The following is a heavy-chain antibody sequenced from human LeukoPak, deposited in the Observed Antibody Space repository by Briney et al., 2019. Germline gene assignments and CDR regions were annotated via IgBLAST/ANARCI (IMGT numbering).Heavy chain of an antibody. Sequence: GGTLRLSCAASGFTFSSYGMSWVRQAPGKGLEWVSAISGSGGSTYYADSVKGRFTISRDNSKNTLYLQMNSLRAEDTAVYYCAKDSSGYYGPYYFDYWGQGTLVTVSS. D-gene: IGHD3-22*01. V-gene: IGHV3-23*01. CDR1: GFTFSSYG. CDR2: ISGSGGST. J-gene: IGHJ4*02. CDR3: AKDSSGYYGPYYFDY.